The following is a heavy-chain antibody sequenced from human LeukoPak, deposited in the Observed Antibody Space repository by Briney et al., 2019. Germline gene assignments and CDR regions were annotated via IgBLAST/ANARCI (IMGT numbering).Heavy chain of an antibody. D-gene: IGHD4-11*01. CDR2: ISSSSSTI. CDR3: VRASNSDSRFQH. J-gene: IGHJ1*01. Sequence: PGGSLRLACAASGFTFNSYSMNCVRQAPGKGLEWVSYISSSSSTIYYADSVKGRFTISRDNAKNSLYLHMNSLRDEDTAVYYCVRASNSDSRFQHWGQGTLVTVSS. CDR1: GFTFNSYS. V-gene: IGHV3-48*02.